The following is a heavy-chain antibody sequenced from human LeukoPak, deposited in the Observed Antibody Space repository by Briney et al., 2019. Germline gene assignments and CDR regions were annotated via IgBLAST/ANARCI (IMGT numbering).Heavy chain of an antibody. CDR1: GYTFSTYY. D-gene: IGHD1-1*01. CDR3: ARNVGSGSDY. J-gene: IGHJ4*02. Sequence: ASVKVSCKASGYTFSTYYIHWVRQAPGQGLEWMGFINPSGGSTSYAQKFQGRVTMTRDTSTSAVYMELSSLRSEDTAMYYCARNVGSGSDYWGQGTLVTVSS. CDR2: INPSGGST. V-gene: IGHV1-46*01.